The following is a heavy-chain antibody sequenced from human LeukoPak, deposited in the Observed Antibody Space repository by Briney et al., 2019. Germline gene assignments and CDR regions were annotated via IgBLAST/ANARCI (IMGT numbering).Heavy chain of an antibody. CDR2: ISGSGGSI. Sequence: GRSLRPSCAASGFTFSSYAMSWVRQAPGKGLESVSSISGSGGSIYYADSVKGRFTISRDNSKSTLYLQMNSLRAEDTAIYYCAKEAVAAAGPFDYWGQGTLVTVS. J-gene: IGHJ4*02. D-gene: IGHD6-13*01. CDR3: AKEAVAAAGPFDY. V-gene: IGHV3-23*01. CDR1: GFTFSSYA.